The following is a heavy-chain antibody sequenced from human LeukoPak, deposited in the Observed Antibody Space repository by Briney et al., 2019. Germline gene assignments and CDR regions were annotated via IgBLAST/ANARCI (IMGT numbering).Heavy chain of an antibody. D-gene: IGHD3-10*01. CDR3: ARENGRGVISPYFDY. J-gene: IGHJ4*02. Sequence: GGSLRLSCAASGFTFSGSAMHWVRQASGKGLEWVGRIRSKANSYATAYAASVKGRFTISRDDSKNTAYLQMNSLRPEDTAVYYCARENGRGVISPYFDYWGQGTLVTVSS. CDR1: GFTFSGSA. V-gene: IGHV3-73*01. CDR2: IRSKANSYAT.